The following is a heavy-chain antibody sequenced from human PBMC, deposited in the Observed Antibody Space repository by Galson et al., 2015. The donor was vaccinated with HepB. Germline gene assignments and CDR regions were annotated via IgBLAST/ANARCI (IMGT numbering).Heavy chain of an antibody. CDR1: GGSISIGGYY. CDR3: ARGPVVPAATARYYGMDV. Sequence: TLSLTCTVSGGSISIGGYYWSWIRQHPGKGLEWIGYIYYSGSTYYNPSLKSRVTISVDTSKNQFSLKLSSVTAADTAVYYCARGPVVPAATARYYGMDVWGQGTTVTVSS. CDR2: IYYSGST. D-gene: IGHD2-2*01. V-gene: IGHV4-31*03. J-gene: IGHJ6*02.